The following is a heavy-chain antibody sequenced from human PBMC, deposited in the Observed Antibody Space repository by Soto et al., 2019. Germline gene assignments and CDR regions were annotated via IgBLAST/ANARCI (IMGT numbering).Heavy chain of an antibody. J-gene: IGHJ6*02. Sequence: QVQLVQSGAEVKKPGSSVKVSCKASGGTFSSYAISWVRQAPGQGLEWMGGIIPIFGTANYAQKFQGRVTITADESTSTAYMELSSLRSEDTAVYYCARDDVLLWFGELLTATYYCYGMDVWGQGTTVTVSS. D-gene: IGHD3-10*01. CDR3: ARDDVLLWFGELLTATYYCYGMDV. CDR1: GGTFSSYA. V-gene: IGHV1-69*12. CDR2: IIPIFGTA.